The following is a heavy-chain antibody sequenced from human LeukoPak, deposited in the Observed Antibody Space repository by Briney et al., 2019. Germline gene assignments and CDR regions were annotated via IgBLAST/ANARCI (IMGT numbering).Heavy chain of an antibody. J-gene: IGHJ6*02. D-gene: IGHD1-26*01. Sequence: ASVKVSCTASGYTFTGYYMHWVRQAPGQGLEWMGWINPNSGGTNYAQKFQGRVTMTRDTSISTAYIELSRLRSDDTAVYYCGSPSGSYYRDYYYGMDVWGQGTTVTVSS. CDR2: INPNSGGT. CDR3: GSPSGSYYRDYYYGMDV. V-gene: IGHV1-2*02. CDR1: GYTFTGYY.